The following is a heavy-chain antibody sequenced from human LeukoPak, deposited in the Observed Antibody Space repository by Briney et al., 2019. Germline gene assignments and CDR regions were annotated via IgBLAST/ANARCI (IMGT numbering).Heavy chain of an antibody. CDR3: ARTYCSSTSCYHGAFDI. CDR2: IDPSDSYT. CDR1: GYSFTSYW. Sequence: GESLRISCKGSGYSFTSYWISWVRQMPGKGLEWMGRIDPSDSYTNYSPSFQGHVTISADESISTAYLQWSSLKASDTAMYYCARTYCSSTSCYHGAFDIWGQGTMVTVSS. J-gene: IGHJ3*02. V-gene: IGHV5-10-1*01. D-gene: IGHD2-2*01.